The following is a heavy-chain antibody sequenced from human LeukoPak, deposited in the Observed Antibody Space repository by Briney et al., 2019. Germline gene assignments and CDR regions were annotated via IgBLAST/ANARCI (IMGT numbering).Heavy chain of an antibody. J-gene: IGHJ4*02. CDR2: IYYSGST. Sequence: SETLSLTCTVSGGSIRSYHWSWIRQPPGKGLEWIGYIYYSGSTYYNPSLKSRVTISVDTSKNQFSLKLSSVTAADTAVYYCARLRELGTFDYWGQGTLVTVSS. CDR3: ARLRELGTFDY. CDR1: GGSIRSYH. D-gene: IGHD4-17*01. V-gene: IGHV4-59*04.